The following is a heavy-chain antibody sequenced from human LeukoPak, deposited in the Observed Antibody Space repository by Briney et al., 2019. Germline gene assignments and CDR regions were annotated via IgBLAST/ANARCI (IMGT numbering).Heavy chain of an antibody. CDR1: GFTFSSYE. Sequence: GGSLRLSCAASGFTFSSYEIHWVRQAPGKGLEWVSYISTSGSIINYADSVKGRFTISRDNAMNSLYLQMNSLTAEDTALYYCARGRIYFDYWGQGTLVAVSS. J-gene: IGHJ4*02. CDR3: ARGRIYFDY. V-gene: IGHV3-48*03. CDR2: ISTSGSII.